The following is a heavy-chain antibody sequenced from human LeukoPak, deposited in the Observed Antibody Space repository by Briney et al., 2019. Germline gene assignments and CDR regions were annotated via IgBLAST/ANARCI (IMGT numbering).Heavy chain of an antibody. Sequence: GGSLRLSCAASGFTVSSNYMSWVRQAPGKGLEWVSIIYSCGSTYYADSVKGRFTISRDNSKNTLCLQMNSLRPEDTAVYYRASGRLLRSHWGQGTLVTVSS. CDR3: ASGRLLRSH. D-gene: IGHD2-21*01. CDR2: IYSCGST. V-gene: IGHV3-66*02. J-gene: IGHJ4*02. CDR1: GFTVSSNY.